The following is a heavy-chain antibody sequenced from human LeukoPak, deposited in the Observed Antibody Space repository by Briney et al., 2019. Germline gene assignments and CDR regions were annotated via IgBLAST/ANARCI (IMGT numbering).Heavy chain of an antibody. V-gene: IGHV4-39*01. CDR3: ARASFNVVFGNWFDP. D-gene: IGHD2-8*01. CDR2: VYYSGST. J-gene: IGHJ5*02. CDR1: SGSIGSSSNY. Sequence: KPSETLSLTCTVSSGSIGSSSNYWGWIRQAPGKGLEGIGNVYYSGSTFYNPSLKSRVTISVDTSKNQFSLKLRSVTAADTAIYYCARASFNVVFGNWFDPWGQGTLVTVSS.